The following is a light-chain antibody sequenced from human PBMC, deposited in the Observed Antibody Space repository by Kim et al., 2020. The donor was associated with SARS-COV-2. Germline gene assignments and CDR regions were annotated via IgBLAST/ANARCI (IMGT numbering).Light chain of an antibody. Sequence: DIQMTQSPSSLSASVGYRVTITCRTSQSISSYLNWYQQKPGKAPKFLIYAASNLQSGVPSRFSGSGSGTDFTLTITSLQPEDFATYYCQQSHSTPRTFGQGTKVDIK. CDR2: AAS. CDR3: QQSHSTPRT. J-gene: IGKJ1*01. CDR1: QSISSY. V-gene: IGKV1-39*01.